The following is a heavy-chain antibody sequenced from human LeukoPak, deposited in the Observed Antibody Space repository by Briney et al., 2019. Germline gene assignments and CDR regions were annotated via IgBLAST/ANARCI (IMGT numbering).Heavy chain of an antibody. J-gene: IGHJ4*02. CDR1: GFTFSSYG. CDR3: VKGNYDILTGYLHGVDY. CDR2: ISNDGSNK. V-gene: IGHV3-30*18. Sequence: GGSLRLSCAASGFTFSSYGIHWVRQAPGKGLEWVAIISNDGSNKYYADSVKGRFTISRDNSKNTLYLQMNSLRAEDTAVYYCVKGNYDILTGYLHGVDYWGQGTLVTVSS. D-gene: IGHD3-9*01.